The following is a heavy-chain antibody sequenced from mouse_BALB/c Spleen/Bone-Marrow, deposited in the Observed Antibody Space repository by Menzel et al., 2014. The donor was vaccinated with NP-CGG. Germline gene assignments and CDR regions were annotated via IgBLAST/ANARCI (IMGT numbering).Heavy chain of an antibody. CDR1: GYTFSSYW. J-gene: IGHJ2*01. V-gene: IGHV1-9*01. D-gene: IGHD1-1*01. CDR2: ILPGSGST. Sequence: VKLVESGAELMKPGASVKISCKATGYTFSSYWIEWVKQRPGHGLEWIGEILPGSGSTNYNEKFKGEATFTADTSSNTAYMQLSSLTSEDSAVYYCARLNYYGSLDYWGQGTTLTVSS. CDR3: ARLNYYGSLDY.